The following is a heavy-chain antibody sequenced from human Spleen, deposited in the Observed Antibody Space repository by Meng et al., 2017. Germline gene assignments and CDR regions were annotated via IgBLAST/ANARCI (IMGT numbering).Heavy chain of an antibody. V-gene: IGHV3-49*04. J-gene: IGHJ3*01. CDR3: TREDYGGDGDAFDV. CDR2: IRADTFGGTS. D-gene: IGHD4-17*01. Sequence: GESLKISCTASGFTFGDYAISWVRQAPSKGLEWGGLIRADTFGGTSEIAASVKGRFTISRDDSRGVAYLQMNKLKSEDTAVYYCTREDYGGDGDAFDVWGQGTTVTVSS. CDR1: GFTFGDYA.